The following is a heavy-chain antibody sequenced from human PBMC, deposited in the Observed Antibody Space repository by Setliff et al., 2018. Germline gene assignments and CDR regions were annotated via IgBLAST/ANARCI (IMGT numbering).Heavy chain of an antibody. CDR2: ISSYNGKT. CDR1: GGTSRKYA. Sequence: ASVKVSCKASGGTSRKYAITWVRQAPGQGLEWMGWISSYNGKTNYAQKLQGRVTMTTDTSTSTAYMELRSLRSDDTAVYFCVREYSGGGLTWGQGTMVTVSS. CDR3: VREYSGGGLT. V-gene: IGHV1-18*01. J-gene: IGHJ3*01. D-gene: IGHD1-26*01.